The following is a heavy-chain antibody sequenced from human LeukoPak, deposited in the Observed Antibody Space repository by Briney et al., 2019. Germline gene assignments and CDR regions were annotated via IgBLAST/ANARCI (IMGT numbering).Heavy chain of an antibody. V-gene: IGHV1-18*01. J-gene: IGHJ3*02. Sequence: AASVKVSCKASGGTFSSYAISWVRQAPGQGLEWMGWISAYNGNTKYPQKLQGRVTMTTDTSTSTAYMELRSLRSDDTAVYYCARVGYYYDSSGAFDIWGQGTMVTVSS. CDR2: ISAYNGNT. CDR3: ARVGYYYDSSGAFDI. CDR1: GGTFSSYA. D-gene: IGHD3-22*01.